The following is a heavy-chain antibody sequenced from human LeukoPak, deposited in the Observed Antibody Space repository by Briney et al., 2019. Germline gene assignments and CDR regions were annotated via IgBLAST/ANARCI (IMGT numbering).Heavy chain of an antibody. CDR3: AIQRIVQNWFDP. Sequence: VKVSFKASGGTFSSYVINWVRQAPGQGLEWMGGILPIFGTAIYAQHFQGRLTITADESTNSAYMELNRLRSDDTAVYYCAIQRIVQNWFDPWGQGTLVTVSS. J-gene: IGHJ5*02. V-gene: IGHV1-69*01. CDR2: ILPIFGTA. CDR1: GGTFSSYV. D-gene: IGHD2/OR15-2a*01.